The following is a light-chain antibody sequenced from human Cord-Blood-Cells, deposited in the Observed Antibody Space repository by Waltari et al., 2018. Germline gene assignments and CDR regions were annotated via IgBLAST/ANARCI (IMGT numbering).Light chain of an antibody. J-gene: IGKJ4*01. V-gene: IGKV1-9*01. CDR3: QQLNSYPLT. CDR2: AAS. Sequence: DIQLTQYPYFMSASVGDRVTITCRASQGISSYLAWYPPKPGKATKLLIYAASTLQSWVPSRFSGSGSGTEFTLTISSLQPEDFATYYFQQLNSYPLTFGGGTKVEIK. CDR1: QGISSY.